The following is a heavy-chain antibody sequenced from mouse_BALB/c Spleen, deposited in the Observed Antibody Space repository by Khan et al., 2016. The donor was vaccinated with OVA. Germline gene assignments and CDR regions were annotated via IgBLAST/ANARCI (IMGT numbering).Heavy chain of an antibody. CDR2: ISSGGDYT. CDR3: ASHLTGSFAY. Sequence: EVQLVESGGDLVEPGGSLKLSCAASGFTFSSYSMSWVSQTPDKRLEWVATISSGGDYTYYPDIVKGRFTISRDNAKNTLYLQMSSLKSEDTAMYYCASHLTGSFAYWGQGTLVAVSA. V-gene: IGHV5-6*01. CDR1: GFTFSSYS. D-gene: IGHD4-1*01. J-gene: IGHJ3*01.